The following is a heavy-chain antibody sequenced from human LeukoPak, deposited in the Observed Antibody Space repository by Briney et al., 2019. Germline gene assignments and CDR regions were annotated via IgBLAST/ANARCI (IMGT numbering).Heavy chain of an antibody. D-gene: IGHD3-10*01. CDR2: VYYNGNT. V-gene: IGHV4-59*01. J-gene: IGHJ4*02. CDR1: GEPISSYY. Sequence: SETLSLTCLVSGEPISSYYWSWIRQAPGRGPEYIGNVYYNGNTNYNPSLKSRVAISVDASKNQFSLKVDSVTTADTAVYYCARVRGPPFDYWGQGTLVTVSS. CDR3: ARVRGPPFDY.